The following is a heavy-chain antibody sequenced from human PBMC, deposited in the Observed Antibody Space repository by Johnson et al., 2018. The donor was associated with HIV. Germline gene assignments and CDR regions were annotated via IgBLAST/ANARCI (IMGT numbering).Heavy chain of an antibody. J-gene: IGHJ3*02. V-gene: IGHV3-30*14. CDR3: ARDGGGRDAFDI. CDR1: GFTFSSYA. Sequence: QVQLVESGGGVVQPGRSLRLSCAASGFTFSSYAMHWVRQAPGKGLEWVAVIYSGGSTYYADSVKGRFTISRDNSKNTLYLQMNSLRAEDTAVYYCARDGGGRDAFDIWGQGTMVTVSS. CDR2: IYSGGST. D-gene: IGHD3-16*01.